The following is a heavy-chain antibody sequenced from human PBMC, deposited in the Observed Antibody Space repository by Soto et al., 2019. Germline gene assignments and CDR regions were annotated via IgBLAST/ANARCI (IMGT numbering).Heavy chain of an antibody. CDR2: IYPGDSDT. Sequence: KVSCKASGYTFTSYWIGWLRQMPGKGLEWMGIIYPGDSDTRYSPSFQGQVTISADKSISTAYLQWSSLKASDTAMYYCARQDYGDSDAFDIWGQGTMVTVSS. V-gene: IGHV5-51*01. CDR3: ARQDYGDSDAFDI. D-gene: IGHD4-17*01. CDR1: GYTFTSYW. J-gene: IGHJ3*02.